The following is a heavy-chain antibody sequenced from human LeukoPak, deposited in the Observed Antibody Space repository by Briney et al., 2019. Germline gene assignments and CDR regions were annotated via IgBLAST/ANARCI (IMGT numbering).Heavy chain of an antibody. CDR1: GFTFSSYW. D-gene: IGHD3-10*01. Sequence: GGSLRLSCTASGFTFSSYWMHWVRQAPGKGLVWVSRINEDGSRPYYADPVKGRFSISRDNAKNTVYLQMNSLRAEDTAFYYCARDLVAGSGSYGGWGQETLVTVSS. J-gene: IGHJ4*02. V-gene: IGHV3-74*01. CDR2: INEDGSRP. CDR3: ARDLVAGSGSYGG.